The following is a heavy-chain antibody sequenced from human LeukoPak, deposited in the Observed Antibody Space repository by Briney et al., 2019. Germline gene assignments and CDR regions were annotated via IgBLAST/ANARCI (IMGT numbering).Heavy chain of an antibody. Sequence: ASVKVSCKASGYTFTGYYMHWVRQAPGQGLEWMGWINPNSGGTNYAQKFQGRVTMTRDTSISTAYMELTRLTSDDTAVYFCARGKSDSGGYPDSIDYWGQGTLVTVSS. V-gene: IGHV1-2*02. J-gene: IGHJ4*02. CDR3: ARGKSDSGGYPDSIDY. CDR2: INPNSGGT. D-gene: IGHD3-22*01. CDR1: GYTFTGYY.